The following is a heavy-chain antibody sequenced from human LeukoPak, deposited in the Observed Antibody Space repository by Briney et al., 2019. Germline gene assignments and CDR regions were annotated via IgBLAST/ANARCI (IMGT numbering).Heavy chain of an antibody. CDR1: GGSISSGDYY. V-gene: IGHV4-30-4*01. CDR3: ARGVISLGAGGYCSSTSCTTFDY. Sequence: SQTLSLTRTVSGGSISSGDYYWSWIRQPPGKGLEWIGYIYYSGSTYYNPSLKSRVTISVDTSKNQFSLKLSSVTAADTAVYYCARGVISLGAGGYCSSTSCTTFDYWGQGTLVTVSS. CDR2: IYYSGST. D-gene: IGHD2-2*01. J-gene: IGHJ4*02.